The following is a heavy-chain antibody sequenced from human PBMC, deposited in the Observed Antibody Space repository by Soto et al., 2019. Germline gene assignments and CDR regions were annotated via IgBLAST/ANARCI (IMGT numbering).Heavy chain of an antibody. CDR3: AIGYYSKKFDY. Sequence: EVQLVESGGGVVQPVGSLRLSCAASGFSFSDYEMNWVRQAPGKGLEWVSYSSRSGSTIEYADSVKGRFTISRDYAKTSLYLQMNSLRVEDTAVYYCAIGYYSKKFDYWGQGTLVSVSS. CDR2: SSRSGSTI. D-gene: IGHD3-22*01. J-gene: IGHJ4*02. CDR1: GFSFSDYE. V-gene: IGHV3-48*03.